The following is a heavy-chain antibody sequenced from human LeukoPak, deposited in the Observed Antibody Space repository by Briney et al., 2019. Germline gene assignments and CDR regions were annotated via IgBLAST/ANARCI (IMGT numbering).Heavy chain of an antibody. Sequence: ASVKVSCKASGYTFTSYDINWVRQATGQGLEWMGIINPSGGSTSYAQKFQGRVTMTRDMSTSTVYMELSSLRSEDTAVYYCARAERPDNYDFWSGYFVTNYWGQGTLVTVSS. CDR1: GYTFTSYD. CDR3: ARAERPDNYDFWSGYFVTNY. CDR2: INPSGGST. V-gene: IGHV1-46*01. D-gene: IGHD3-3*01. J-gene: IGHJ4*02.